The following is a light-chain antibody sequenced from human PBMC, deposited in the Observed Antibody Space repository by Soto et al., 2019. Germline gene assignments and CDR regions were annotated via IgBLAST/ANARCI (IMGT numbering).Light chain of an antibody. J-gene: IGLJ1*01. CDR3: FSYTSSTAYV. CDR2: EVS. CDR1: SSDVGGYNY. V-gene: IGLV2-14*01. Sequence: QSALTQPASVSGSPGQSITISCTGTSSDVGGYNYVSWYQLHPGKAPKLMVYEVSNRPSGVSNRFSGSKSGNTASLTISGLQAEDEADYYCFSYTSSTAYVFGTGTKSPS.